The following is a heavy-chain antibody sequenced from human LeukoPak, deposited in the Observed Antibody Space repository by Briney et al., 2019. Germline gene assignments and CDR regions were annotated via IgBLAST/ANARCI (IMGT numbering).Heavy chain of an antibody. CDR3: AATWEDTFDY. Sequence: PGGSLRLSCAASGFTFSSYSMNWVRQAPGKGLVWVSRINSDGSSTSYADSVKGRFTISRDNAKNTLYLQMNSLRAEDTAVYYCAATWEDTFDYWGQGTLVTVSS. V-gene: IGHV3-74*01. J-gene: IGHJ4*02. D-gene: IGHD1-26*01. CDR1: GFTFSSYS. CDR2: INSDGSST.